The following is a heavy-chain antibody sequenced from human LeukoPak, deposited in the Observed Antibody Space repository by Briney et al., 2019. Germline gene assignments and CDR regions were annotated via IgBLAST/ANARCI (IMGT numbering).Heavy chain of an antibody. Sequence: SETLSLTCTVSVGSISGYFWSWVRQAPGTGLEWIGHIYYSGATNYNPSLRSRITISVDTSKNQFSLKLRTVTAAYTAVYYCARAQYRGSCFDYWGQGTLVTVSS. CDR3: ARAQYRGSCFDY. V-gene: IGHV4-59*13. J-gene: IGHJ4*02. CDR2: IYYSGAT. CDR1: VGSISGYF. D-gene: IGHD1-26*01.